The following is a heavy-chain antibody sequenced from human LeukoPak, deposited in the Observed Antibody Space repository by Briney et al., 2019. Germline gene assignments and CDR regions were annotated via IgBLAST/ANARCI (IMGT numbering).Heavy chain of an antibody. V-gene: IGHV4-4*02. CDR1: GGSISSSNW. D-gene: IGHD2-2*01. CDR3: ASFGPMLGYCSSTSCQDY. CDR2: IYHSGST. J-gene: IGHJ4*02. Sequence: SETLSLTCAVSGGSISSSNWWSWVRQPPGKGLEWIGEIYHSGSTNYNPSLKSQVTISVDKSKNQFSLKLSSVTAADTAVYYCASFGPMLGYCSSTSCQDYWGQGTLVTVSS.